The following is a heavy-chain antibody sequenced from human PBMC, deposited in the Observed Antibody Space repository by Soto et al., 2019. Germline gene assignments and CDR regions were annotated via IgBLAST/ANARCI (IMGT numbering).Heavy chain of an antibody. J-gene: IGHJ4*02. CDR1: GFTFSSYA. D-gene: IGHD6-19*01. Sequence: LRLSCVASGFTFSSYAMSWVRQAPGKGLEWVSGISDSGGSTYYADSVKGRFTISRDNSKNTLYLQMNSLRAEDTAVYYCAKPGYLEQWLLRCYFDYWDQGTLVTVSP. V-gene: IGHV3-23*01. CDR2: ISDSGGST. CDR3: AKPGYLEQWLLRCYFDY.